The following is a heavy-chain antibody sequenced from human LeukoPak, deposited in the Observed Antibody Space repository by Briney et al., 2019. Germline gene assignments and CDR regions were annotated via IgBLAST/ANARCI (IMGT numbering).Heavy chain of an antibody. V-gene: IGHV4-39*01. D-gene: IGHD4/OR15-4a*01. CDR2: MYYSGNT. CDR1: GGSISSRSYY. CDR3: ARKVRPDYSRFDY. Sequence: SETLSLTCTVSGGSISSRSYYWGWIRQPPGKGLEWIGSMYYSGNTYYNPSLKSRVTISVDTSKNQFSLKLSSVTAADTAVYYCARKVRPDYSRFDYWGQGTLVTVSS. J-gene: IGHJ4*02.